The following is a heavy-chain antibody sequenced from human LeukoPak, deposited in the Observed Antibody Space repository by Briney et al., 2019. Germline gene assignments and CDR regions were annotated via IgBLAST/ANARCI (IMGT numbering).Heavy chain of an antibody. D-gene: IGHD3-3*01. CDR1: GGSFSGYY. J-gene: IGHJ4*02. Sequence: PSETLSLTCAVYGGSFSGYYWSWIRQPPGKGLEWIGEINHSGSTNYNPSLKSRVTISVDTSKNQFSLKLSSVTAAGTAVYYCATRERITIFGVVISWGQGTLVTVSS. CDR3: ATRERITIFGVVIS. V-gene: IGHV4-34*01. CDR2: INHSGST.